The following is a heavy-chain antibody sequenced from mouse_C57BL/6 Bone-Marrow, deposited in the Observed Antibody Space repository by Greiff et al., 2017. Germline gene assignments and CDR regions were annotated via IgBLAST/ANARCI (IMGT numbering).Heavy chain of an antibody. D-gene: IGHD1-1*01. CDR3: DKGTTVVGAMDY. V-gene: IGHV14-3*01. CDR1: GFNIKNTY. Sequence: EVQLVESVAELVRPGASVKLSCTASGFNIKNTYMHWVKQRPEQGLEWIGRIDPANGNTNYDPKFQGKATITADTSSNTAYLQLSSLTSEDTAIYYCDKGTTVVGAMDYWGQGTSVTVSS. CDR2: IDPANGNT. J-gene: IGHJ4*01.